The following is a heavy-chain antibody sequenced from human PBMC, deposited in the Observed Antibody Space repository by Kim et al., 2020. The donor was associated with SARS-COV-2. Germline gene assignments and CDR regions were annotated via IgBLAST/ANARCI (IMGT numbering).Heavy chain of an antibody. CDR3: ARQVRVWCHLDH. Sequence: SETLSLTCTVSGVSIDTSDYYWAWIRQPPGQGLEWIATIYFTGTTFYSPSLKSRATVSIDTSKDQFSLVLNSVTTTDTSMYYCARQVRVWCHLDHWGQG. CDR1: GVSIDTSDYY. CDR2: IYFTGTT. V-gene: IGHV4-39*01. D-gene: IGHD2-21*01. J-gene: IGHJ4*02.